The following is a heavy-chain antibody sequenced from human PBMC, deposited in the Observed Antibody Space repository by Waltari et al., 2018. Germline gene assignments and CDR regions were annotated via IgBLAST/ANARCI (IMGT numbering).Heavy chain of an antibody. CDR3: AKDIFDYYDSSGYFPPFDY. CDR2: ISGSGGST. D-gene: IGHD3-22*01. CDR1: GFTFSSYA. J-gene: IGHJ4*02. Sequence: EVQLVESGGGLVQPGGSLRLSCAASGFTFSSYAMSWVRQAPGKGLEWVSAISGSGGSTYYADSVKGRFTISRDNSKNTLYLQMNSLRAEDTAVYYCAKDIFDYYDSSGYFPPFDYWGQGTLVTVSS. V-gene: IGHV3-23*04.